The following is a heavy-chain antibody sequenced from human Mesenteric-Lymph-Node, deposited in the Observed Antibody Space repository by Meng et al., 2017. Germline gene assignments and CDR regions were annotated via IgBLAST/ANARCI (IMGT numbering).Heavy chain of an antibody. CDR2: INPNSGGT. V-gene: IGHV1-2*02. D-gene: IGHD6-19*01. CDR3: AADRSSRGSSGWYFDY. CDR1: GYTFTGYY. Sequence: SVKVSCKASGYTFTGYYMHWVRQAPGQGLEWMGWINPNSGGTNYAQKFQGRVTMTRDTSISTAYMELSRLRSDDTAVYYCAADRSSRGSSGWYFDYWGQGTLVTVSS. J-gene: IGHJ4*02.